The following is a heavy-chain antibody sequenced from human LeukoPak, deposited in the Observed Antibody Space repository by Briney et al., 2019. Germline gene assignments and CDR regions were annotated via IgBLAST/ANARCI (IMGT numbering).Heavy chain of an antibody. J-gene: IGHJ4*02. Sequence: ASVKVSCKVSGTYTLIELSMHWVRQAPGQGLEWMGWINPNSGGTNYAQKFQGRVTMTTDTSTSTAYMELRSLKFDDTAVYYCVRGRKLYSSGWYVEDDYWGQGTLVTVSS. CDR1: GTYTLIELS. D-gene: IGHD6-19*01. CDR2: INPNSGGT. V-gene: IGHV1-2*02. CDR3: VRGRKLYSSGWYVEDDY.